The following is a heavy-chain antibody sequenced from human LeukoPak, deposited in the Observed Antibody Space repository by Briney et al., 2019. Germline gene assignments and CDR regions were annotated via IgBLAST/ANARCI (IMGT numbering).Heavy chain of an antibody. CDR1: GGTFSSYA. J-gene: IGHJ4*02. D-gene: IGHD6-13*01. CDR2: IIPIFGTA. CDR3: AREGPDSSNLGFDY. V-gene: IGHV1-69*05. Sequence: SVKVSCKASGGTFSSYAISWMRQAPGQGLEWMGGIIPIFGTANYAQKFQGRVTITTDESTSTAYMELSSLRSEDTAVYYCAREGPDSSNLGFDYWGQGTLVTVSS.